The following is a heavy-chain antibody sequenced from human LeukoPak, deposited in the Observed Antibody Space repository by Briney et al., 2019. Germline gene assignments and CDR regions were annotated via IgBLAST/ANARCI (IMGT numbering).Heavy chain of an antibody. CDR2: IIRGLGIS. CDR3: ASARQRHCTNGVCPSLTDS. Sequence: GASVKVSCKASGGTFSSYAINWVRQAPGQGREWMGRIIRGLGISNYAQKLQGRVRITADKSTSTTYMELSSLRSEDTAVYYCASARQRHCTNGVCPSLTDSWGQGTLVTVSS. J-gene: IGHJ4*02. CDR1: GGTFSSYA. V-gene: IGHV1-69*04. D-gene: IGHD2-8*01.